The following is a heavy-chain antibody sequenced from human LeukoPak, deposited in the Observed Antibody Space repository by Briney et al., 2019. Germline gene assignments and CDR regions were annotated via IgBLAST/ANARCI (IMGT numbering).Heavy chain of an antibody. V-gene: IGHV1-24*01. D-gene: IGHD2-2*01. CDR1: VYTLTQLS. J-gene: IGHJ3*02. CDR3: ARGHRIRYCSSTSCYRSAIFRDDAFDI. CDR2: FDLGDGET. Sequence: ASLKVSRTVSVYTLTQLSMHWVRQAGGKGPAWMEGFDLGDGETMYAQKIQGRVNMTRNTSISTTYIELSSLRSDDTAVYYGARGHRIRYCSSTSCYRSAIFRDDAFDIWGQGTMVTVSS.